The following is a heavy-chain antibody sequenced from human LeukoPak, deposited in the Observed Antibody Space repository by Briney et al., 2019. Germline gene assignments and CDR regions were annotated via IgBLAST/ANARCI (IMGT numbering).Heavy chain of an antibody. Sequence: PGGFLRLSWAASVYTFTSYSMNWVRKAPWKGLEWVSTISGGGGSTYYADSVKGRFTISRDNSKNTLYLQVNSLRAEDTAVYYCAKGGKWDVTPFDYWGQGTLVTVSS. CDR3: AKGGKWDVTPFDY. CDR2: ISGGGGST. V-gene: IGHV3-23*01. J-gene: IGHJ4*02. CDR1: VYTFTSYS. D-gene: IGHD1-26*01.